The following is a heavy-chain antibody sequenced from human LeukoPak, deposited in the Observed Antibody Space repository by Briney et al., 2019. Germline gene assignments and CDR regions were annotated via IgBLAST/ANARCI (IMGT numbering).Heavy chain of an antibody. V-gene: IGHV4-59*01. J-gene: IGHJ5*02. D-gene: IGHD6-19*01. Sequence: PSETLSLTCSVSGGSLSSYYWSWIRQSPGKQLEWTGDIHDSGSTNYNPSLNSRVTIFMDTSKNQFSLRLSSVTAADTAVYYCARDRAAGGLGYNWFDPWGQGVLVTVSS. CDR2: IHDSGST. CDR3: ARDRAAGGLGYNWFDP. CDR1: GGSLSSYY.